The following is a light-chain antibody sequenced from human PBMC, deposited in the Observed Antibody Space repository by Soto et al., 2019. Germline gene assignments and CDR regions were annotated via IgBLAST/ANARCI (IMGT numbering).Light chain of an antibody. CDR2: GAS. J-gene: IGKJ2*01. CDR1: QSVTSNY. V-gene: IGKV3-20*01. Sequence: EIVLTQSPGTLSLSPGDRATLSCRASQSVTSNYLAWYQQKPGQAPRLLIYGASSRATGIPDRFSGSGSGTDFSLTISRLEPEDFAVYYCQQHGGSPMYTFGQGTKLEIK. CDR3: QQHGGSPMYT.